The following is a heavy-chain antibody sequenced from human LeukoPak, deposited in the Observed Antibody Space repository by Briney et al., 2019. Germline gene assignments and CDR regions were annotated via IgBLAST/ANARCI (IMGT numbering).Heavy chain of an antibody. CDR1: GFTSSIYS. CDR2: IRSSSTI. D-gene: IGHD6-19*01. CDR3: ARDRLYAFDI. J-gene: IGHJ3*02. Sequence: GGSLRLSCAASGFTSSIYSMNWVRQAPGKGLEWVSYIRSSSTIYYADSVKGRFTISTDNAKNSLYLQMNSLRDEDTAVYYCARDRLYAFDIWGQGTTVTVSS. V-gene: IGHV3-48*02.